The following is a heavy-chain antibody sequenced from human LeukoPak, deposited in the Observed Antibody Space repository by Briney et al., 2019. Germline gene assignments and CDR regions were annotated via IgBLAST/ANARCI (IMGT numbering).Heavy chain of an antibody. CDR3: ARDISSWYYFDY. V-gene: IGHV3-30*03. CDR2: ILHDGSNK. Sequence: PGGSLRLSCAASGFTFSSYGMNWVRQSPGKGLEWVAVILHDGSNKYYADSVKGRFTISRDNSKNTMYLQMNSLRAEDTAVYYCARDISSWYYFDYWGQGTLVTVSS. J-gene: IGHJ4*02. CDR1: GFTFSSYG. D-gene: IGHD6-13*01.